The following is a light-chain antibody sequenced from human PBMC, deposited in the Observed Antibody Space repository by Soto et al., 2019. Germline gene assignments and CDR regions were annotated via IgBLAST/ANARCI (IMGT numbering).Light chain of an antibody. Sequence: EIVLTQSPGTLSLSPGERATLSCRASESVGTSFLAWYQQKPGQAPRLLIYGASSRATGIPDRFSGSGSAEDFTLTISRLEPEDFAVYYCHQYGSSPFTFGQGTKLEIK. CDR1: ESVGTSF. CDR3: HQYGSSPFT. CDR2: GAS. J-gene: IGKJ2*01. V-gene: IGKV3-20*01.